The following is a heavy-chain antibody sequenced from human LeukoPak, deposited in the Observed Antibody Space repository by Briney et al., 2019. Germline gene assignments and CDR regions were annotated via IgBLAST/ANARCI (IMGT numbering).Heavy chain of an antibody. Sequence: KPSETLSLTCAVYGASFSGYYWSWIRQPPGKGLEWIGEINHSGSTNYNPSLKSRLTISVDTSKNQFSLKLSSVTAADTAVYYCARHRRWLQHLDYWGQGTLVTVSS. CDR3: ARHRRWLQHLDY. CDR2: INHSGST. J-gene: IGHJ4*02. D-gene: IGHD5-24*01. V-gene: IGHV4-34*01. CDR1: GASFSGYY.